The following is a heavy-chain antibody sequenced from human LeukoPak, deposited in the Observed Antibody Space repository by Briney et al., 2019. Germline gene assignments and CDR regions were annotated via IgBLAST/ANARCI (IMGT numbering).Heavy chain of an antibody. Sequence: SVKVSCKASGGTLSSYAISWVRQAPGQGLEWMGRIIPILGIANYAQKFQGRVTITADKSTSTAYMELSSLRSEDTAVYYCARGSSVVVVAAMDYWGQGTLVTVSS. CDR1: GGTLSSYA. D-gene: IGHD2-15*01. CDR3: ARGSSVVVVAAMDY. CDR2: IIPILGIA. J-gene: IGHJ4*02. V-gene: IGHV1-69*04.